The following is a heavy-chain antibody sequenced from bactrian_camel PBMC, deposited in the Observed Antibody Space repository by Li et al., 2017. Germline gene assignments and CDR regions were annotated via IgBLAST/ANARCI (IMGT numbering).Heavy chain of an antibody. D-gene: IGHD2*01. CDR3: AADDVPCTFFMVVAPGDDDYVS. CDR1: VDTIGRYC. Sequence: QLVESGGGSVQTGGSLRLSCVASVDTIGRYCMGWFRQIPDKEREGVAGIESDGSTSYADSVKGRFTVSKDAAKNTLYLQMNSLQPTDTAMYYCAADDVPCTFFMVVAPGDDDYVSWGQGTQVTVS. J-gene: IGHJ6*01. CDR2: IESDGST. V-gene: IGHV3S55*01.